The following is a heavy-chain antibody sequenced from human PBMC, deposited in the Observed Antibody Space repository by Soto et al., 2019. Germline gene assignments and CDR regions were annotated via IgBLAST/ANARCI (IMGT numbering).Heavy chain of an antibody. CDR1: GFTFSSYS. CDR2: ISSSSRTI. CDR3: ARDCTNGVCYTPFDY. D-gene: IGHD2-8*01. Sequence: GGSLRLSCAASGFTFSSYSMNWVRQAPGKGLEWVSYISSSSRTIYYADSVKGRFTISRDNAKNSLYLKMNSLRDEDTAVYYCARDCTNGVCYTPFDYWGQGTLVTVSS. V-gene: IGHV3-48*02. J-gene: IGHJ4*02.